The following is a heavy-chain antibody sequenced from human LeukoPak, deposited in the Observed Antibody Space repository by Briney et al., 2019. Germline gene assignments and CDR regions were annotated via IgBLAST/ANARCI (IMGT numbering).Heavy chain of an antibody. Sequence: GVSLRLSCVGSGFSFDSYWMNWVRQAPGRGLEWVANINHDATEKYYLDSVKGRFTISRDNAKNSLYLQMNSLRAEDTAVYYCAELGITMIGGVWGKGTTVTISS. CDR1: GFSFDSYW. V-gene: IGHV3-7*01. CDR3: AELGITMIGGV. CDR2: INHDATEK. D-gene: IGHD3-10*02. J-gene: IGHJ6*04.